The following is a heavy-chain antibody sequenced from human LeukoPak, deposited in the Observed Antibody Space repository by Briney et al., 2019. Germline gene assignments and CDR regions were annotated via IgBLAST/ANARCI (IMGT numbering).Heavy chain of an antibody. J-gene: IGHJ4*02. CDR1: EFTFSSYA. V-gene: IGHV3-30*04. CDR2: ISYDGSNK. D-gene: IGHD2-15*01. Sequence: PGGSLRLSCAASEFTFSSYAMHWVRQAPGKGLEWVAVISYDGSNKYYADSVKGRFTISRDNSKNTLYLQMNSLRAEDTAVYYCASVAVVVAATSDYWGQGTLVTVSS. CDR3: ASVAVVVAATSDY.